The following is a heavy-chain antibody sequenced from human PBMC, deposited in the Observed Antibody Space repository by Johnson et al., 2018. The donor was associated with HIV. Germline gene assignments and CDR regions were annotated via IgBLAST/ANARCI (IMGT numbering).Heavy chain of an antibody. D-gene: IGHD3-22*01. CDR3: AKDKGHYYDSSGYYYVGAFDI. J-gene: IGHJ3*02. Sequence: VQLVESGGGLVQPGGSLRLSCAASGFTFSSYGMHWVRQAPGKGLEWVAFIRYDGSNKYYADSVKGRFTISRDNSKNTLYLQMNSLSAEDTAVYYCAKDKGHYYDSSGYYYVGAFDIWGQGTMVTVSS. V-gene: IGHV3-30*02. CDR1: GFTFSSYG. CDR2: IRYDGSNK.